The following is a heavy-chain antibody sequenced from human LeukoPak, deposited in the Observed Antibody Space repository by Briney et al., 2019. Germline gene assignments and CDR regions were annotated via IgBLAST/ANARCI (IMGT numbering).Heavy chain of an antibody. Sequence: GASVKVSCKASGGTFISYAISWVRQAPGQGLEWMGGIIPIFGTANYAQKFQGRVTITADESTSTAYMELSSLRSEDTAVYYCARSSLAYCGGDCYLGGNYWGQGTLVTVSS. CDR2: IIPIFGTA. J-gene: IGHJ4*02. CDR3: ARSSLAYCGGDCYLGGNY. CDR1: GGTFISYA. D-gene: IGHD2-21*02. V-gene: IGHV1-69*13.